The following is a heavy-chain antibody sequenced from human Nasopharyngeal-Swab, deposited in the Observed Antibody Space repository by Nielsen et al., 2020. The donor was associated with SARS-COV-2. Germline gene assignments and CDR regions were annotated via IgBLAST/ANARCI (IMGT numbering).Heavy chain of an antibody. V-gene: IGHV4-34*01. CDR3: AGRPYSSSYWFDP. CDR1: GGSFSGYY. J-gene: IGHJ5*02. Sequence: SETLSLNCAVYGGSFSGYYWSWIRQPPGKGLEWIGEINHSGSTNYNPSLKSRVTISVDTSKNQFSLKLSSVTAADTAVYYCAGRPYSSSYWFDPWGQGTLVTVSS. D-gene: IGHD6-6*01. CDR2: INHSGST.